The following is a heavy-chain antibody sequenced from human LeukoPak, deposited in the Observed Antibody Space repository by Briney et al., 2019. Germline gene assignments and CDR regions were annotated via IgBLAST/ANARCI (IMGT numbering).Heavy chain of an antibody. Sequence: GGSLRLSCAVSGFPFSVFEMNWVRQAPGKGLEWVSNIGSSGTTRYYADSVKGRFSISRDNAKNSLYLQMNSLGVEDTGVYYCALLAVASDFDYWGQGALVTVSS. J-gene: IGHJ4*02. V-gene: IGHV3-48*03. CDR1: GFPFSVFE. CDR2: IGSSGTTR. CDR3: ALLAVASDFDY. D-gene: IGHD6-19*01.